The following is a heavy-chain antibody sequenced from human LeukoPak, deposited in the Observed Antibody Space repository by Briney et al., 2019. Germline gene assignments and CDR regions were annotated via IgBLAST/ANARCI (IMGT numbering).Heavy chain of an antibody. J-gene: IGHJ4*02. V-gene: IGHV1-46*01. CDR3: ARGGSLAAAPHRYYFDY. CDR2: INPSGGST. CDR1: GYTFASYY. D-gene: IGHD6-19*01. Sequence: ASVKVSCKASGYTFASYYMHWVRQAPGQGLEWMGIINPSGGSTTYAQKFQGRVTMTRDTSTSTVYMELSSLRSEDTAVFYCARGGSLAAAPHRYYFDYWGQGTPVTVSS.